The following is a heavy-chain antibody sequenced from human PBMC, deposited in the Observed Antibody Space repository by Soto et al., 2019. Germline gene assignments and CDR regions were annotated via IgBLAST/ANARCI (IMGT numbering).Heavy chain of an antibody. Sequence: EVQLLESGGGLVQPGGSLRLSCAASGFTFRSYGMTWVRQAPGKGLEWVSFSSATGSGTYYADSVKGRFTISRDNSKNTLYLQMTSLRADDTAVYYCAKDRRAGGNYGFYSDFWGQGALVSVSS. CDR3: AKDRRAGGNYGFYSDF. J-gene: IGHJ4*02. CDR1: GFTFRSYG. CDR2: SSATGSGT. D-gene: IGHD1-7*01. V-gene: IGHV3-23*01.